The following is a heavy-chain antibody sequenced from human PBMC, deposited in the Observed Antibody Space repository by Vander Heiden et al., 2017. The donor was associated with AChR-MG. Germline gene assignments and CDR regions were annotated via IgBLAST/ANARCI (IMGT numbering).Heavy chain of an antibody. J-gene: IGHJ1*01. D-gene: IGHD2-21*01. CDR1: GFIFSNYG. V-gene: IGHV3-30*18. CDR3: AKDKPYLGSG. Sequence: QIQLVESGGGGVQPGTSVRLSCVGSGFIFSNYGMHWVRKAPGRRLEWLAVISSGGVEEFYAESLKGRFTISRDNSKNMLYLQINSLRPEDTAVYDCAKDKPYLGSGWGQGTLVTVSS. CDR2: ISSGGVEE.